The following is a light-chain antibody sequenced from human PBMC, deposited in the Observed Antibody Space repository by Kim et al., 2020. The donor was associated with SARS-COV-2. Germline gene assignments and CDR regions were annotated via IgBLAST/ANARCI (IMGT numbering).Light chain of an antibody. J-gene: IGKJ1*01. Sequence: SVSPGERVSVSCRASQSVDSNLAWYQQQPGQAPRLLIYDVSIRAIGVPARFSGSGSGTQFSLTIGSLQPEDAAVYYCLQYSDWWTFGQGTKVDIK. V-gene: IGKV3-15*01. CDR3: LQYSDWWT. CDR1: QSVDSN. CDR2: DVS.